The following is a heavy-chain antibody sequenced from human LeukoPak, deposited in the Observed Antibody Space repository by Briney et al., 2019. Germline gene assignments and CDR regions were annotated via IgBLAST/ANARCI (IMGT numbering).Heavy chain of an antibody. V-gene: IGHV3-21*05. CDR1: GFTFSSYE. CDR2: ISSSSSYI. CDR3: ARERYFDY. Sequence: GGSLRLSCAASGFTFSSYEMNWVRQAPGKGLEWVSYISSSSSYIYYADSVKGRFTISRDNAKNSLYLQMNSLRAEDTAVYYCARERYFDYWGQGTLVTVSS. J-gene: IGHJ4*02.